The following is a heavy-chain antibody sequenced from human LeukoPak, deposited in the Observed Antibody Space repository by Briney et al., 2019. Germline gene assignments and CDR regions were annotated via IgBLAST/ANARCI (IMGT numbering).Heavy chain of an antibody. CDR1: GYTFTNYG. V-gene: IGHV1-18*01. CDR2: ISAYNGNT. D-gene: IGHD2-21*02. J-gene: IGHJ4*02. CDR3: ARDQHIVVVTAILDY. Sequence: ASVKVSCTASGYTFTNYGISWVRQAPGQGLEWMGWISAYNGNTNYAQKLQGRVTMTTDTSTSTAYMELRSLRSDDTAVYYCARDQHIVVVTAILDYWGQGTLVTVSS.